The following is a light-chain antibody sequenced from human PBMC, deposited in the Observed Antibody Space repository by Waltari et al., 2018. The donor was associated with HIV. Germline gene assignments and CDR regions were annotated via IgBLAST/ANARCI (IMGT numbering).Light chain of an antibody. J-gene: IGLJ1*01. V-gene: IGLV2-14*01. CDR2: EVT. CDR1: TSDVGGYQY. Sequence: LTQPASVSGSPGQSITISCTGTTSDVGGYQYVSWYQQHPGKAPKLMIYEVTNRPSGVSFRFSGSKSGNTASLTISGLQAEDEADYFCTSYTSRNTRVFGTGTKVTVL. CDR3: TSYTSRNTRV.